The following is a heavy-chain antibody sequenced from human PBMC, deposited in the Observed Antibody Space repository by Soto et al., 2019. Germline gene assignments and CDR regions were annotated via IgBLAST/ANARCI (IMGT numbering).Heavy chain of an antibody. Sequence: ASVKVSCKASGGTFSSYAISWVRQAPGQGLEWMGGIIPIFGTANYAQKFQGRVTMTRDTSTGTVYMELSSLRSEDTAVYYCASLLGDGYKSDAFDIWGQGTMVTVSS. CDR3: ASLLGDGYKSDAFDI. CDR1: GGTFSSYA. V-gene: IGHV1-69*05. J-gene: IGHJ3*02. CDR2: IIPIFGTA. D-gene: IGHD5-12*01.